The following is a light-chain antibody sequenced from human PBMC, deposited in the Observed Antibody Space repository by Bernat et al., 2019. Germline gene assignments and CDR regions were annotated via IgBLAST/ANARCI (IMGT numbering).Light chain of an antibody. CDR2: DVS. Sequence: QSALTQPPSASGSPGQSVTISCTGTSSDVGGYNYVSCYQQHPGKAPKLMIYDVSKRPSGVPDRFSGSKSGHTGSLIVSGLQAEDEADYYCSSYAGSKTWVFGGGTKLTVL. CDR1: SSDVGGYNY. V-gene: IGLV2-8*01. J-gene: IGLJ3*02. CDR3: SSYAGSKTWV.